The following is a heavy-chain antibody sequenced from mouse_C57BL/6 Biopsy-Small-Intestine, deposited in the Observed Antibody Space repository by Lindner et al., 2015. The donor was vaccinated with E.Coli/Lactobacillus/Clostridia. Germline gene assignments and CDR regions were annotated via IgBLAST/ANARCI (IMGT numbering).Heavy chain of an antibody. J-gene: IGHJ2*01. CDR2: FYPGSGSI. Sequence: QLQESGAELVKPGASVKLSCRASGYTFTAYNIHWVKQRSGQGLEWIGWFYPGSGSIKYNEKFKDKATLTADKSSNTVYMELSRLTSEDSAVYFCARHEEGIYYGNFYFDYWGQGTTLTVSS. CDR1: GYTFTAYN. V-gene: IGHV1-62-2*01. D-gene: IGHD2-1*01. CDR3: ARHEEGIYYGNFYFDY.